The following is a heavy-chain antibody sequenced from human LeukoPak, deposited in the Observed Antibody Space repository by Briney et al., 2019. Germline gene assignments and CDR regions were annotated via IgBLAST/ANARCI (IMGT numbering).Heavy chain of an antibody. CDR3: ARVGRGDYVWGSYSFDF. D-gene: IGHD3-16*01. CDR2: ISNSGST. V-gene: IGHV4-59*01. Sequence: SETLSLTCTVSGDSISSYYWSWIRQPPGKGLEWIGYISNSGSTNYNPSLKSRVTISVDTSENHSSLKLSSVTAADTAIYYCARVGRGDYVWGSYSFDFWGQGTLVTVSS. J-gene: IGHJ4*02. CDR1: GDSISSYY.